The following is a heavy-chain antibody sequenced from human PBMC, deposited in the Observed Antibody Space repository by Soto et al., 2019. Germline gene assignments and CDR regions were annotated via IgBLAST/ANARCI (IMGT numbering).Heavy chain of an antibody. V-gene: IGHV1-2*02. Sequence: ASVKVSCKASGYTFTGYYMHWVRQAPGQGLEWMGWINPNSGGTNYAQKFQGRVTMTRDTSISTAYMELSRLRSDGTAVYYCARDFQRYCSGGSCYWFDPWGQGTLVTVSS. D-gene: IGHD2-15*01. J-gene: IGHJ5*02. CDR3: ARDFQRYCSGGSCYWFDP. CDR2: INPNSGGT. CDR1: GYTFTGYY.